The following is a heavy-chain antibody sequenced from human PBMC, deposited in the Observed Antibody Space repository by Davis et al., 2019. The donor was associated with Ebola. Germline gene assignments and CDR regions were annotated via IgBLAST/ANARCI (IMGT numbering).Heavy chain of an antibody. D-gene: IGHD4-17*01. Sequence: PGGSLRLSCAASGFTFDDYGMSWVRQAPGKGLEWVSGINWNGGSTGYADSVKGRFTISRDNAKNALYLQMNSLRAEDTALYYCARDAWPSDGPDYGDYMSYFDYWGQGTLVTVSS. CDR1: GFTFDDYG. CDR3: ARDAWPSDGPDYGDYMSYFDY. J-gene: IGHJ4*02. CDR2: INWNGGST. V-gene: IGHV3-20*04.